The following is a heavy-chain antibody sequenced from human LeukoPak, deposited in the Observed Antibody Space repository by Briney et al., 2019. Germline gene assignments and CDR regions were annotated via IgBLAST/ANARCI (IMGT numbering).Heavy chain of an antibody. CDR3: AAGRYFDLVDY. Sequence: ASVKVSCKASGFTFSSSAMQWVRQARGQRLDGMGWIVVGSGNTNYAQKFQERVTITRDMSTSTAYMELSSLRSEDTAVYYCAAGRYFDLVDYWGQGTLVTVSS. V-gene: IGHV1-58*02. J-gene: IGHJ4*02. D-gene: IGHD3-9*01. CDR1: GFTFSSSA. CDR2: IVVGSGNT.